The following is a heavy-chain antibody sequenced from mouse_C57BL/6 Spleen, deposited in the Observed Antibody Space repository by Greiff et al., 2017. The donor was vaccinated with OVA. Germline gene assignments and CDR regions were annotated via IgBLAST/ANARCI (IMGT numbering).Heavy chain of an antibody. CDR2: IDSSDSYT. Sequence: QVQLQQPGAELVMPGASVKLSCKASGYTFTSYWMHWVKQRPGQGLEWIGEIDSSDSYTNYNQKFKGKSTLTVDKSSSTAYMQLSSLTSEDSAVYYCSSGGSSSWFAYWGQGTLVTVSA. CDR3: SSGGSSSWFAY. V-gene: IGHV1-69*01. J-gene: IGHJ3*01. D-gene: IGHD1-1*01. CDR1: GYTFTSYW.